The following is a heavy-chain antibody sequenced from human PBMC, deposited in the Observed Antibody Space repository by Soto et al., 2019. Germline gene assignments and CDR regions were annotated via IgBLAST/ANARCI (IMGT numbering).Heavy chain of an antibody. D-gene: IGHD1-26*01. CDR3: ATGRYSGSSYYDGLDV. CDR2: IQAASGST. CDR1: GDAFTTYS. Sequence: GASVKVSCKASGDAFTTYSFHWVRQAPGHGLEWMGWIQAASGSTKSSQTSQGRLTNTRDTSASTVYMELSSLRPEDTAVYYCATGRYSGSSYYDGLDVWGQGTTVTVSS. V-gene: IGHV1-3*01. J-gene: IGHJ6*02.